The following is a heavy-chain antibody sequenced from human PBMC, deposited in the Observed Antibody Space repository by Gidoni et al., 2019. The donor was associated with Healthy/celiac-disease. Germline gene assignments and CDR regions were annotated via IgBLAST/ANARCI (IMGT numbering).Heavy chain of an antibody. V-gene: IGHV3-23*01. CDR3: AKDGSDYYDSSGYYYSWFDP. J-gene: IGHJ5*02. CDR2: ISGSGGST. Sequence: EVQLLESGGGLVQPGGYLRLSCAASGFTFSSYAMSWVSQAPGKGLAWVSAISGSGGSTYYADAVKGRFTISRDNSKNTLYLQMNSLRAEDTAVYYCAKDGSDYYDSSGYYYSWFDPWGQGTLVTVSS. D-gene: IGHD3-22*01. CDR1: GFTFSSYA.